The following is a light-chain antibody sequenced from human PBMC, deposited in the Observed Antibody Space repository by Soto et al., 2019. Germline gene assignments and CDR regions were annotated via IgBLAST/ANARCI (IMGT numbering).Light chain of an antibody. CDR2: DAS. CDR1: QSISSW. V-gene: IGKV1-5*01. Sequence: DIQMTQSPSTLSASVGDRVTITCRASQSISSWLAWYQQKPGKAPKLLIYDASSLESGVPPRFSGSGSGTDFTLTISSLQPDDFAPYYCQQYNSYLYTFGQGTKLEIK. CDR3: QQYNSYLYT. J-gene: IGKJ2*01.